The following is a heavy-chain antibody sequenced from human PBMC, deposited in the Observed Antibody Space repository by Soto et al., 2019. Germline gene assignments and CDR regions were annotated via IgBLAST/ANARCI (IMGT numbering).Heavy chain of an antibody. D-gene: IGHD5-18*01. CDR1: GGTFSSYA. CDR2: IIPIFGTA. V-gene: IGHV1-69*13. Sequence: SVKVSCKASGGTFSSYAISWVRQAPGQGLEWMGGIIPIFGTANYAQKFQGRVTITADESTSTAYMELSSPRSEDTAVYYCARNRGYSYGSLKYYYYRMDVWGQGTTVTVSS. J-gene: IGHJ6*02. CDR3: ARNRGYSYGSLKYYYYRMDV.